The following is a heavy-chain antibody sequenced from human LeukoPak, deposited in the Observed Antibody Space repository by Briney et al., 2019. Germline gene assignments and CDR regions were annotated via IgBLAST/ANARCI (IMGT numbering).Heavy chain of an antibody. D-gene: IGHD2-15*01. CDR2: ISDDGSEK. CDR1: GFTLSPYW. J-gene: IGHJ5*02. V-gene: IGHV3-7*01. Sequence: GGSLRLSCVASGFTLSPYWMSWVRQAPGKGLDWVATISDDGSEKRYVDSVKGRFSVSRDDAKNSLYLEMNSLRAEDTAVYYCARDTILGDCSGGSCETSTWGQGTLVTVSS. CDR3: ARDTILGDCSGGSCETST.